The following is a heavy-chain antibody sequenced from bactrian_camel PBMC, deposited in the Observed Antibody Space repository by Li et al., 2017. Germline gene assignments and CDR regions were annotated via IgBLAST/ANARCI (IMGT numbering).Heavy chain of an antibody. CDR1: EFISTYY. Sequence: QLVESGGGLVQLGGSLRLSCVRSEFISTYYMSWVRQAPGKGPEWVSTTGADGTTYYADSVRGRFTISRDNAKNTLYLQLNSLTTDDTGMYFCLVGFDYWGRGTQVTVS. V-gene: IGHV3S10*01. J-gene: IGHJ4*01. CDR3: LVGFDY. D-gene: IGHD5*01. CDR2: TGADGTT.